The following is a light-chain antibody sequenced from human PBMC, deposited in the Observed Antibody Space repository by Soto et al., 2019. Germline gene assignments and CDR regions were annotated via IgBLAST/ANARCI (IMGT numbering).Light chain of an antibody. J-gene: IGKJ4*01. V-gene: IGKV1D-12*01. CDR1: QDISIL. CDR2: GAS. Sequence: DIQMTQSPSSVSASIGDTVTITFRASQDISILLAWYQQKPGRAPKLLIYGASTLESWVPSRFSGRGSGTDFTLTISSLQPEDFATYFCQQADSFPLTFGGGTKV. CDR3: QQADSFPLT.